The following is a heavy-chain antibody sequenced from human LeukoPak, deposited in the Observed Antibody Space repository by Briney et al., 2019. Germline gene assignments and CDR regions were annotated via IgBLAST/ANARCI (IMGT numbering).Heavy chain of an antibody. V-gene: IGHV1-2*06. J-gene: IGHJ4*02. CDR3: ARNDVRSSGSGG. Sequence: ASVKVSCKASGYTFTGCYMHWVRQAPGQGLEWMGRINPNSGGTNYAQKFQGRVTMTRDTSISTAYMELSRLRSDDTAVYYCARNDVRSSGSGGWGQGTLVTVSS. CDR1: GYTFTGCY. D-gene: IGHD6-19*01. CDR2: INPNSGGT.